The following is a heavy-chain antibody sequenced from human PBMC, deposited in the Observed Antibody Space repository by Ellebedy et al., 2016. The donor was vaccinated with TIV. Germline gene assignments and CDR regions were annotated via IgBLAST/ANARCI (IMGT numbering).Heavy chain of an antibody. CDR2: IWFEGSHK. Sequence: GGSLRLSCAASGFTFSSYGMHWVRQTPDKGLEWVAVIWFEGSHKYCVDSVKGRLTISRENAKNALHLQMNSLRAEDTGVYFCARGSNVDNDGPSDCWGQGTLVTV. D-gene: IGHD1-1*01. CDR1: GFTFSSYG. J-gene: IGHJ4*02. V-gene: IGHV3-33*01. CDR3: ARGSNVDNDGPSDC.